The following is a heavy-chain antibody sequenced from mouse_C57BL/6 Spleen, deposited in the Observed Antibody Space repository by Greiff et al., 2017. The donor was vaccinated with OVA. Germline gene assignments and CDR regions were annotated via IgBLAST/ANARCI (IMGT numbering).Heavy chain of an antibody. Sequence: QVQLQQPGAELVMPGASVKLSCKASGYTFTSYWMHWVKQRPGQGLEWIGEIDPSDGYTNYNQKFKGKATLTVDKSSSTAYMQLSSLTSEYSAVYVCSCGGTGPGYALDYWGQGTSVTVSS. J-gene: IGHJ4*01. CDR3: SCGGTGPGYALDY. D-gene: IGHD4-1*01. CDR1: GYTFTSYW. CDR2: IDPSDGYT. V-gene: IGHV1-69*01.